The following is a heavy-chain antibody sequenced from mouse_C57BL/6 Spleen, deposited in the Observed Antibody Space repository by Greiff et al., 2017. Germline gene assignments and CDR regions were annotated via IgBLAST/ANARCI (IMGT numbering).Heavy chain of an antibody. V-gene: IGHV1-64*01. D-gene: IGHD2-4*01. CDR2: IHPNSGST. CDR1: GYTFTSYW. J-gene: IGHJ3*01. CDR3: ARLIYYDYDEEAWFAY. Sequence: QVQLQQPGAELVKPGASVTLSCKASGYTFTSYWMHWVKQRPGQGLVWIGMIHPNSGSTNYNEKFKSKATLTVDKSSSTAYMQLSSLTSEDSAVYYCARLIYYDYDEEAWFAYWGQGTLVTVSA.